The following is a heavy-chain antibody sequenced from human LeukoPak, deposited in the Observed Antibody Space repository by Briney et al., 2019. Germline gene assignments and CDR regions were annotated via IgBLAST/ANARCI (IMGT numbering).Heavy chain of an antibody. V-gene: IGHV4-39*07. J-gene: IGHJ3*01. CDR3: ARGGLRWLGRGQS. CDR1: GGSISSSSYY. D-gene: IGHD4-23*01. Sequence: PSETLSLTCTVSGGSISSSSYYWGWIRQPPGKGLEWIGSIYYSGSTYYNPSLKSRVTISVDTSKNQFSLKLSSVTAADTAVYYCARGGLRWLGRGQSWGQGTMVTVSS. CDR2: IYYSGST.